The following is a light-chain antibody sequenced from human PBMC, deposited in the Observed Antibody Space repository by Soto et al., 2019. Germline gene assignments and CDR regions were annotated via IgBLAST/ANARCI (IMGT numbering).Light chain of an antibody. CDR3: QSYDSSASKV. Sequence: QSVLTHPPSLSGSPGQRVTISCAGDISNIGAGYNVHWYQLLPGSAPKLLIFDNTNRPSGVPDRFSGSKSGTSASLAITGLQAEDEADYYCQSYDSSASKVFGGGTKVTVL. CDR1: ISNIGAGYN. J-gene: IGLJ2*01. CDR2: DNT. V-gene: IGLV1-40*01.